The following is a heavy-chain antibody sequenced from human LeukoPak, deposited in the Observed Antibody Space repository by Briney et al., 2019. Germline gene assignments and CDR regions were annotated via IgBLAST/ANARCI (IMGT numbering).Heavy chain of an antibody. CDR2: IIPILGIA. CDR1: GGTFSSYA. D-gene: IGHD3-9*01. J-gene: IGHJ4*02. Sequence: SVMVSCKASGGTFSSYAISWVRQAPGQGLEWMGRIIPILGIANYAQKFQGRVTITADKSTSTAYMELSSLRSEDTAVYYCARNILTGLAPIDYWGQGTLVTVSS. CDR3: ARNILTGLAPIDY. V-gene: IGHV1-69*04.